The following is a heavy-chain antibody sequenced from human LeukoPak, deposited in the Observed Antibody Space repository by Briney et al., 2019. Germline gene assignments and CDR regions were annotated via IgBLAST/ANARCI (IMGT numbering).Heavy chain of an antibody. CDR2: IYYSGST. Sequence: PSETLSLTCTVSGGSISSYYWSWIRQPPGKGLEWIGYIYYSGSTNYNPSLKSRVTISVDTSKNQFSLKLSSVTAADTAVYYCARDSWYYDSSGCYSPVFDYWGQGTLVTVSS. D-gene: IGHD3-22*01. J-gene: IGHJ4*02. CDR3: ARDSWYYDSSGCYSPVFDY. CDR1: GGSISSYY. V-gene: IGHV4-59*01.